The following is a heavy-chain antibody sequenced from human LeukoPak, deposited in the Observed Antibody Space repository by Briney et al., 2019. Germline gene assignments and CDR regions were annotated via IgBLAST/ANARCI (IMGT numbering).Heavy chain of an antibody. J-gene: IGHJ4*02. CDR2: ISGSGGST. CDR3: AKDRRGYYGSGSYYDF. D-gene: IGHD3-10*01. Sequence: GSLRLSCAASGFTFKNFALTWVRPAPGKGLEWVSSISGSGGSTYYADSVKGRFTISRDNSKNTLDLQMNSLRAGDTAVYFCAKDRRGYYGSGSYYDFWGQGTLVTVSS. CDR1: GFTFKNFA. V-gene: IGHV3-23*01.